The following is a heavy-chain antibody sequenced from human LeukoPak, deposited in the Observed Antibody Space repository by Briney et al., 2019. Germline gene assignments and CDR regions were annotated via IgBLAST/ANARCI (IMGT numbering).Heavy chain of an antibody. CDR3: ARERRGNYYAFES. J-gene: IGHJ4*02. CDR1: GFSVSDYS. CDR2: VMSGRGST. D-gene: IGHD3-22*01. V-gene: IGHV3-11*05. Sequence: PGGSLRLSCAASGFSVSDYSISWIRQSPGKGPEWISYVMSGRGSTNYADSVKGRFTISRDNAKNSVALQLDGLRADGTAVYFCARERRGNYYAFESWGQGTLVTVSS.